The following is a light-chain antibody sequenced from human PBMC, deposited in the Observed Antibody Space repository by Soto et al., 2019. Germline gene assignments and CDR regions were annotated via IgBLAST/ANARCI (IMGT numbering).Light chain of an antibody. Sequence: EIVMTHSPATLSVSPPGGGPLSCRASQTVRSDYLAWYRQSPGQPPRLLLFEASNRAPGIPDGFSGSGSGTDFTLIISRLEPEDFAVYYCQQFAGSFGGGTKVDIK. CDR3: QQFAGS. V-gene: IGKV3-20*01. CDR1: QTVRSDY. CDR2: EAS. J-gene: IGKJ4*02.